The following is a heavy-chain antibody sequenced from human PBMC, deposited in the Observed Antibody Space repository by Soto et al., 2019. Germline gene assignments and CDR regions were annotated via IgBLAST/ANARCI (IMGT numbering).Heavy chain of an antibody. CDR2: IYWDNDK. Sequence: QITLKESGPTLVKPTQTLTLTCSFSGFSLSTTGVGVGWIRQSPGKALEWLAIIYWDNDKRYSPSLKSRVTITKDTSKNQVVLTVTNMHPVDTGTYYCARSLWFGELHWGQGALVTVSS. J-gene: IGHJ4*02. V-gene: IGHV2-5*02. D-gene: IGHD3-10*01. CDR3: ARSLWFGELH. CDR1: GFSLSTTGVG.